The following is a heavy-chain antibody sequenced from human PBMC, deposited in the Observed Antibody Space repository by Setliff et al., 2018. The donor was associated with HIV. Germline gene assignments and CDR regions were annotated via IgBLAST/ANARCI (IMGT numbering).Heavy chain of an antibody. J-gene: IGHJ4*02. V-gene: IGHV4-59*11. D-gene: IGHD5-18*01. Sequence: SETLSLTCTVSGGSISSHCWSWIRQSPGKALEWIGYIYASGSTNYNPSLKSRLTISVDTSKNQVSLKLSSVTAEDTAVYYCARDSGYSFGFNYFDYWGQGTLVTVSS. CDR1: GGSISSHC. CDR2: IYASGST. CDR3: ARDSGYSFGFNYFDY.